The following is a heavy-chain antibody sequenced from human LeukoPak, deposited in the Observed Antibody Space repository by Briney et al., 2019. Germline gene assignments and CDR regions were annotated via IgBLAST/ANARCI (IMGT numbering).Heavy chain of an antibody. Sequence: SETLLLICTVSGASISGYYWSWIRQPPGKGLEWIGYMHSTGSTNQNPSLTSRVTMSVDASKNQFSLKLTSVTAADTAVYYCARYHCHTDICDGFDYWGRETLVTVST. J-gene: IGHJ4*02. CDR1: GASISGYY. CDR2: MHSTGST. V-gene: IGHV4-59*01. CDR3: ARYHCHTDICDGFDY. D-gene: IGHD2/OR15-2a*01.